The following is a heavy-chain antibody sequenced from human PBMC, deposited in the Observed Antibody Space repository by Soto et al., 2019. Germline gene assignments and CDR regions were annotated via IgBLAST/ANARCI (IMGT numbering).Heavy chain of an antibody. CDR2: IYHSGRT. CDR3: ARYGSMDDRYDFWSGYYYAFDI. CDR1: GYSISSGYS. D-gene: IGHD3-3*01. Sequence: SETLSLPCDVSGYSISSGYSRGRTRQPPGKGLAWFGSIYHSGRTYYNPPLKRRVKITEDTSKIQYSLTLSSVTAADPAVNYCARYGSMDDRYDFWSGYYYAFDIWCEVTMGTV. J-gene: IGHJ3*02. V-gene: IGHV4-38-2*01.